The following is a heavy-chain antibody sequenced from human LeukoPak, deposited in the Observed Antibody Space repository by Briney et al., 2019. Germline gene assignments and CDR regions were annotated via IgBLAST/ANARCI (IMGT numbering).Heavy chain of an antibody. J-gene: IGHJ4*02. V-gene: IGHV3-23*01. CDR1: GFTFSSYA. D-gene: IGHD2-15*01. Sequence: GGSLRLSCVASGFTFSSYAMSWVRQAPGKGLEWVSAISGSGGSTYYADSVKGRFTISRDNSKNTLYLQMNSLRAEDTAVYYCAKRPLGYCSGGSCYYFDYWGQGTLVTVSS. CDR2: ISGSGGST. CDR3: AKRPLGYCSGGSCYYFDY.